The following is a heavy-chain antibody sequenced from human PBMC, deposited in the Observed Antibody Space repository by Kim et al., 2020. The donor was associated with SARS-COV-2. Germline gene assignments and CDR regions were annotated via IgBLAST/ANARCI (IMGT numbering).Heavy chain of an antibody. D-gene: IGHD3-3*01. V-gene: IGHV1-69*04. Sequence: SVKVSCEASGGTFRSHSIAWMRRAPGQGLEWMDRIIPLLGRTDYAQKFQDRVTISADRNTNTVFMEVNRLRSDDTAVYICARVADFEVAAASMRHYYMD. J-gene: IGHJ6*03. CDR2: IIPLLGRT. CDR1: GGTFRSHS. CDR3: ARVADFEVAAASMRHYYMD.